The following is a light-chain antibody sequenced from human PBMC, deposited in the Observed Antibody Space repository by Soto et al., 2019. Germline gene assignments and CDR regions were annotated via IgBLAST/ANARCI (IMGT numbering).Light chain of an antibody. V-gene: IGLV2-8*01. Sequence: QSALTQPHSASGSPGQTVTISCTRTSGGIGGYNSAYWYQHHPGKAPTIMIDEVNKRTSGVPDRFSGSKSGYTASLTVSGLETEDEAFYYCSSSAGICHYLVFGGGTKVTVL. CDR2: EVN. CDR3: SSSAGICHYLV. J-gene: IGLJ3*02. CDR1: SGGIGGYNS.